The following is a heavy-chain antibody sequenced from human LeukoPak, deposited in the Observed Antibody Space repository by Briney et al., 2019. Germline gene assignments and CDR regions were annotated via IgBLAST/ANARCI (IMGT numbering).Heavy chain of an antibody. CDR3: ARFVPYYDY. D-gene: IGHD3-10*01. J-gene: IGHJ4*02. Sequence: GGSLRLSCTASGFTFGDYAVSWVRQAPGKGLEWVGFIRSKAYGGTTEYAASVKGRFTISRDDSKSIAYLQLNSLKTEDTAVYYCARFVPYYDYWGQGTLVTVSS. CDR1: GFTFGDYA. V-gene: IGHV3-49*04. CDR2: IRSKAYGGTT.